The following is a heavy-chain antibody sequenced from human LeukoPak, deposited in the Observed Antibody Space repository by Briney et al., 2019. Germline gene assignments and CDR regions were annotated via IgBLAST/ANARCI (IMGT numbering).Heavy chain of an antibody. J-gene: IGHJ3*02. CDR3: ARSLYYYGSDSFDI. D-gene: IGHD3-10*01. Sequence: SETLSLTCTVSGGSISSYYWSWIRQPPGKGLEWIGYSYYSGSTNYNPSLKSRVTISVKTSKNQFSLKLRSVTAADTAVYYCARSLYYYGSDSFDIWGQGTMVTVSS. CDR2: SYYSGST. CDR1: GGSISSYY. V-gene: IGHV4-59*01.